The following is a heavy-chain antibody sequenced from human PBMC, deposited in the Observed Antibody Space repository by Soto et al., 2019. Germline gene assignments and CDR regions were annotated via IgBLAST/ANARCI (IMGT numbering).Heavy chain of an antibody. CDR1: GGSFSGYY. CDR3: ARGVYDYVWGITQTDY. CDR2: INHSGSA. V-gene: IGHV4-34*01. Sequence: QVQLQQWGAGLLKPSETLSLTCAVYGGSFSGYYWSWIRQPPGKGLEWIGEINHSGSAHYNPSPKRRVSMSVDTSKNQFSLKLSSVTAADTAVYYCARGVYDYVWGITQTDYWGQGSLVIVSS. J-gene: IGHJ4*02. D-gene: IGHD3-16*01.